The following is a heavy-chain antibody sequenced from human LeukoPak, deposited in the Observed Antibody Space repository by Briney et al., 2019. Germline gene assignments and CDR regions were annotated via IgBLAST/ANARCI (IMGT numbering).Heavy chain of an antibody. Sequence: GASVKVSCKASGYTFTSYYMHWVRQAPGQGLEWMGIINSSGGSTSYAQKFQGRVTMTRDTSTSTVYMELSSLRSEDTAVYYCARDITMIVVPTKRRPRAFDIWGQGTMFTVSS. V-gene: IGHV1-46*01. J-gene: IGHJ3*02. CDR1: GYTFTSYY. CDR3: ARDITMIVVPTKRRPRAFDI. D-gene: IGHD3-22*01. CDR2: INSSGGST.